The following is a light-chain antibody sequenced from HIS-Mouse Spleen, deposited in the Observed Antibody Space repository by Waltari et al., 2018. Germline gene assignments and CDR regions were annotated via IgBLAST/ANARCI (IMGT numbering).Light chain of an antibody. CDR2: EDS. CDR1: ALPKQY. J-gene: IGLJ2*01. Sequence: SYELTQPPSVTVSPGQTARITRSGDALPKQYAYWYQQKSGQAPVLVIDEDSKRPSGIPERFSGSSSGTMATLTISGAQVEDEADYYCYSTDSSGNHRVFGGGTKLTVL. V-gene: IGLV3-10*01. CDR3: YSTDSSGNHRV.